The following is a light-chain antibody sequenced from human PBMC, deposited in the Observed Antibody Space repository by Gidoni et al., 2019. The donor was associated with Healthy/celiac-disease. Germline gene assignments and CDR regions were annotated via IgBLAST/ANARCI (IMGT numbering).Light chain of an antibody. CDR3: QHSYSTSVT. Sequence: DIQMTQSPASLSASVGDRVTITCRARQSISIYLNWYQQKPGKAPKLLLYAASRLQSGVPSRVSGSGAGTDFTLTISSLQPEDFATYYRQHSYSTSVTFXXXTKVEIK. CDR1: QSISIY. CDR2: AAS. V-gene: IGKV1-39*01. J-gene: IGKJ1*01.